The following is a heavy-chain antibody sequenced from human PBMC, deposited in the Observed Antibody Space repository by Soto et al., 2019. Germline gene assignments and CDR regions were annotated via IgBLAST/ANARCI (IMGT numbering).Heavy chain of an antibody. V-gene: IGHV4-31*03. Sequence: SETLSLTCTVSGGSISSGGYYWTWIRQHPGKGLEWIGYIYYSGSTYYNPSLKSRVTMSVDTSKIQFSLKLSSVTAADTAVYYCARVCGGDCHYGMDVWGQGTTVTVSS. CDR1: GGSISSGGYY. CDR2: IYYSGST. J-gene: IGHJ6*02. D-gene: IGHD2-21*02. CDR3: ARVCGGDCHYGMDV.